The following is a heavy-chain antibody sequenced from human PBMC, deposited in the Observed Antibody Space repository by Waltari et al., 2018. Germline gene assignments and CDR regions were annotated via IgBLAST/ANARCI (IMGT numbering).Heavy chain of an antibody. Sequence: QLQLQESGPGLVKPSETLSLTCTVSGGSISSSSYYWGWIRQPPGKGLEWIGSIYYSGRTYYNPSLKSRVTISVDTSKNQFSLKLSSVTAADTAVYYCARDGSSGPLGYWGQGTLVTVSS. CDR1: GGSISSSSYY. D-gene: IGHD6-19*01. J-gene: IGHJ4*02. CDR3: ARDGSSGPLGY. V-gene: IGHV4-39*07. CDR2: IYYSGRT.